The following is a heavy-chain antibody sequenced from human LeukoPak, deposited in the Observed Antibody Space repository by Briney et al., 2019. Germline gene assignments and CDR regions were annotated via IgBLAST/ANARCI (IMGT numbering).Heavy chain of an antibody. CDR1: EFTFNIYW. Sequence: PGGSLRLSCAASEFTFNIYWMSWVRQAPGKGLEWVANIKQDGSEKYYVDSVDGRFTISRDNAKNSLYLQMNSLRAEDTAVYYCARVRFLERSQYYFDYWGQGTLDCVSS. CDR3: ARVRFLERSQYYFDY. V-gene: IGHV3-7*01. D-gene: IGHD3-3*01. CDR2: IKQDGSEK. J-gene: IGHJ4*02.